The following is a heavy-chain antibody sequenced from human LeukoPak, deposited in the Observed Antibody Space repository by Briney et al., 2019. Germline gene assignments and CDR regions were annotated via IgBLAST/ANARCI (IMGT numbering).Heavy chain of an antibody. Sequence: PSETLSLTCAVYGGSFSGYYWSWIRQPPGKGLEWIGSIYYSGSTYYNPSLKSRVTISVDTSKNQFSLKLSSVTAADTAVYYCARTGSWSFSDIIETPAYAFDIWGQGTMVTVSS. CDR3: ARTGSWSFSDIIETPAYAFDI. CDR2: IYYSGST. V-gene: IGHV4-34*01. J-gene: IGHJ3*02. D-gene: IGHD3-10*01. CDR1: GGSFSGYY.